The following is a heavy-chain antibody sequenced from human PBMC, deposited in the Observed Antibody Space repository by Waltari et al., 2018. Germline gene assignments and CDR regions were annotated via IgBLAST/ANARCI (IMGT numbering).Heavy chain of an antibody. CDR2: IYYSGST. J-gene: IGHJ3*02. CDR1: GGSISSSSYY. D-gene: IGHD3-10*01. CDR3: ARRPGDKSSWRNAFDI. Sequence: QLQLQESGPGLVKPSETLSLTCTVSGGSISSSSYYWGWIRQPPGKGLEWIGSIYYSGSTYYNPSLKSRVTISVDTSKNQFSLKLSSVTAADTAVYYCARRPGDKSSWRNAFDIWGQGTMVTVSS. V-gene: IGHV4-39*01.